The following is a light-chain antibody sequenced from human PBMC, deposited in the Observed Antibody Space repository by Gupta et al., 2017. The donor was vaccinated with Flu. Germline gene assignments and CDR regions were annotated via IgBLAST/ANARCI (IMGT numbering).Light chain of an antibody. Sequence: QSALTQPASVSGSPGQSITISCTGTSSDVGGYDYVSWYQQHPGKAPKLMIYEVSNRPAGFSNRFSGSKSGNTASLTISGLQAEDETDYYCSSYTSRSTLVFGGGTRVTVL. CDR2: EVS. J-gene: IGLJ3*02. V-gene: IGLV2-14*01. CDR3: SSYTSRSTLV. CDR1: SSDVGGYDY.